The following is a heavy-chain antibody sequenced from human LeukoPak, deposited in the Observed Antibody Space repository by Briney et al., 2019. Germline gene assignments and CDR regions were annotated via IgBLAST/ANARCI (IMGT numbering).Heavy chain of an antibody. CDR2: INHSGST. V-gene: IGHV4-34*01. J-gene: IGHJ4*02. CDR1: GGSFSGYY. Sequence: SETLSLTCAVYGGSFSGYYWSWIRQPPGKGLEWIGEINHSGSTNYNPSLKSRVTISVDTSKNQFSLKLSSVTAADTAVYYCARDWNDRWAFDYWGQGTLVTVSS. CDR3: ARDWNDRWAFDY. D-gene: IGHD1-1*01.